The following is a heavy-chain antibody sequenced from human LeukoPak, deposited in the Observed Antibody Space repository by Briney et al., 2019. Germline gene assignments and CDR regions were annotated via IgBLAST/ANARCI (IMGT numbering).Heavy chain of an antibody. J-gene: IGHJ3*02. CDR2: IKSKTDGGTT. Sequence: PGGSLRLPRAASGFTFSNAWMSWVRQAPGKGLEWVGRIKSKTDGGTTDYAAPVKGRFTISRDDSKNTLYLQMNSLKTEDTAVYYCTLDGMVRGVIIWGQGTMVTVSS. CDR1: GFTFSNAW. D-gene: IGHD3-10*01. V-gene: IGHV3-15*01. CDR3: TLDGMVRGVII.